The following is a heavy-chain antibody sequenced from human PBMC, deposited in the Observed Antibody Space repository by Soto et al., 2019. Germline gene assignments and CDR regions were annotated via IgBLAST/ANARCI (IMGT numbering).Heavy chain of an antibody. D-gene: IGHD2-21*02. CDR3: ARVVVTAIPWYFDL. CDR1: GYTLTDYY. Sequence: ASVKVSCKASGYTLTDYYLHWVRQAPGQGLEWMGWINPNSGGTNYAQKFQGRVTMTRDTSISTAYMELSRLRSDDTAVYYCARVVVTAIPWYFDLWGRGTLVTVSS. J-gene: IGHJ2*01. V-gene: IGHV1-2*02. CDR2: INPNSGGT.